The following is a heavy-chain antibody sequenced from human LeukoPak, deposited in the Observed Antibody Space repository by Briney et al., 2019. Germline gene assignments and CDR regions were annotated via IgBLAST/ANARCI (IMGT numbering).Heavy chain of an antibody. CDR1: GYTFTSYD. Sequence: GASVKVSCKASGYTFTSYDINWVRQATGQGLEWMGWMNPNSGNTGYAKKFQGRVTMTRNTSISTAYMELSSLRSEDTAVYYCARGRLLRYFDWLHDDNTVDYWGQGTLVTVSS. J-gene: IGHJ4*02. CDR3: ARGRLLRYFDWLHDDNTVDY. D-gene: IGHD3-9*01. V-gene: IGHV1-8*01. CDR2: MNPNSGNT.